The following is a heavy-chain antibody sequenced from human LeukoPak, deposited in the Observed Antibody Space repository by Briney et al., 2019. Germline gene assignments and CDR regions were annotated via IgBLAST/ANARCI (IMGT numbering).Heavy chain of an antibody. J-gene: IGHJ4*02. Sequence: PGGSLRLSCAASGFTFNSYGMHWVRRAPGKGLEWVAAISNDGKLTYYEDSVRGRFTISRDNSKNTVHLQMNSLRTEDTAVYHCVKECFRGFDQWGQGTLVIVSS. D-gene: IGHD3-10*01. CDR2: ISNDGKLT. CDR3: VKECFRGFDQ. CDR1: GFTFNSYG. V-gene: IGHV3-30*18.